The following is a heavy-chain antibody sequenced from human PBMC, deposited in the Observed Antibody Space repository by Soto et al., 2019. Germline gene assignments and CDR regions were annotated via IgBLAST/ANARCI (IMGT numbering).Heavy chain of an antibody. J-gene: IGHJ6*02. CDR3: ARGPRDVVVVADTRDYYYYGMDV. V-gene: IGHV3-74*01. CDR1: GFTFSSYW. D-gene: IGHD2-15*01. CDR2: INSDGSST. Sequence: GGSLRLSCAASGFTFSSYWMHWVRQAPGKGLVWVSRINSDGSSTSYADSVKGRFTISRDNAKNTLYLQMNSLRAEDTAVYYCARGPRDVVVVADTRDYYYYGMDVWGQGTTVTVSS.